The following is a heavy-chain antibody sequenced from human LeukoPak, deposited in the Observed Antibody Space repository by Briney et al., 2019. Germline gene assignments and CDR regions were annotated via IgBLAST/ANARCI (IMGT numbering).Heavy chain of an antibody. Sequence: GASVKVSCKASGGTFSSYAISWVRQAPGQGLEWMGGIIPIFGTANYAQKFQGRVTITADESTSTAYMELSSLRSEDTAVYYCARVMDYYDSSGCSSAFDIWGQGTMVTVSS. CDR3: ARVMDYYDSSGCSSAFDI. V-gene: IGHV1-69*13. CDR2: IIPIFGTA. J-gene: IGHJ3*02. D-gene: IGHD3-22*01. CDR1: GGTFSSYA.